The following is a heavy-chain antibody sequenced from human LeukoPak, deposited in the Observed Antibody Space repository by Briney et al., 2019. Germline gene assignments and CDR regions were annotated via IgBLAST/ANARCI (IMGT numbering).Heavy chain of an antibody. CDR2: IYYSGST. CDR1: GGSISSYY. Sequence: SETLSLTCTVSGGSISSYYWSWIRQPPGKGLEWIGYIYYSGSTNYNPSLKSRVTISVDTSKNQFSLKLSSVTAADTAVYYCARVSSGSYYVFQHWGQGTLVTVSS. CDR3: ARVSSGSYYVFQH. J-gene: IGHJ1*01. V-gene: IGHV4-59*12. D-gene: IGHD1-26*01.